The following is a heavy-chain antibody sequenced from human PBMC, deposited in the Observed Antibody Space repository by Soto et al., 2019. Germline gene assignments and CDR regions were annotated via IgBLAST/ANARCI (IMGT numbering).Heavy chain of an antibody. CDR2: ISYAGTNK. J-gene: IGHJ4*02. D-gene: IGHD2-2*01. V-gene: IGHV3-30*04. Sequence: QVQLVESGGDVVQPGRSLRLSCAASGFTFSSYALHWVRQAPGKGLEWVAVISYAGTNKYVADSVRGRFTISRDNSKNTLYLQMNSLRPEDTSVYYCARLSRDGHCSGNSCVHFDNWGQGTLVTVSS. CDR3: ARLSRDGHCSGNSCVHFDN. CDR1: GFTFSSYA.